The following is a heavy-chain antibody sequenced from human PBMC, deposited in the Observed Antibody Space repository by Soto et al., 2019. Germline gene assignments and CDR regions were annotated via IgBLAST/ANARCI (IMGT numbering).Heavy chain of an antibody. D-gene: IGHD3-3*01. CDR1: GGSISGSSYY. CDR2: IYYSGST. Sequence: SETLSLSCTVSGGSISGSSYYWGWIRQPPGKGLEWIGSIYYSGSTYYNPSLKSRVTISVETSKNQFSLKLSSVTAADTAVYYCARHEYYDFRGWFAPWGQGTLVTVSS. J-gene: IGHJ5*02. V-gene: IGHV4-39*01. CDR3: ARHEYYDFRGWFAP.